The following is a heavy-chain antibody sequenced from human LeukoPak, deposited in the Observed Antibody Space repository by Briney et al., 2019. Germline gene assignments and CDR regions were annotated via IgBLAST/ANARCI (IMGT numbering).Heavy chain of an antibody. D-gene: IGHD3-22*01. CDR2: ISWNSGSI. Sequence: GGSLRLSCAASGFTFDDYAMHWVRQAPGKGLEWVSGISWNSGSIGYADSVKGRFTISRDNAKNSLYLQMNSLRAEDTALYYCAKDISRYYDSSGYHLDYYHYYGMDVWGQGTTVTVSS. CDR1: GFTFDDYA. CDR3: AKDISRYYDSSGYHLDYYHYYGMDV. J-gene: IGHJ6*02. V-gene: IGHV3-9*01.